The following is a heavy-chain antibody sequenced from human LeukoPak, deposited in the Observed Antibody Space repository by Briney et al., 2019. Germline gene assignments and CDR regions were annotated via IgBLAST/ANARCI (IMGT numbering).Heavy chain of an antibody. CDR3: ARNSYGSLGSDYYYYGMDV. Sequence: GESLNISCKGSGYSFTSYWIGWVRQMPGKGLEWMGIIYPGDSDTSYSPSFQGQVTISADKSISTAYLQWSSLKASDTAMYYCARNSYGSLGSDYYYYGMDVWGQGTTVTVSS. J-gene: IGHJ6*02. CDR1: GYSFTSYW. D-gene: IGHD5-18*01. V-gene: IGHV5-51*01. CDR2: IYPGDSDT.